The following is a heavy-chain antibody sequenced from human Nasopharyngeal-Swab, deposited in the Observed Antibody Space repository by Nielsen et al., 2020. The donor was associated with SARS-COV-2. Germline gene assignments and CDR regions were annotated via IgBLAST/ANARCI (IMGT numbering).Heavy chain of an antibody. V-gene: IGHV4-34*01. Sequence: WIRQPPGKGLEWIGEINHSGSTNYNPPLKSRVTISVDTSKNQFSLKLSSVTAADTAVYYCARGRSGWYPGYFQHWGQGTLVTVSS. CDR3: ARGRSGWYPGYFQH. D-gene: IGHD6-19*01. J-gene: IGHJ1*01. CDR2: INHSGST.